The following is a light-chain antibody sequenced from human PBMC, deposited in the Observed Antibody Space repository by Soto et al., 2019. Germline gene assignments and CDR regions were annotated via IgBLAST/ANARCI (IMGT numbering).Light chain of an antibody. J-gene: IGKJ1*01. CDR3: QQYGSSLPWT. Sequence: EIVLTQSPGTLPWPPGESATLSCGASQSVSSSYLAWYQQKPGQAPRLLIYGASSRATGIPDRFSGSGSGTDFTLTISRLEPEDFSVYYCQQYGSSLPWTFGQGTKV. V-gene: IGKV3-20*01. CDR2: GAS. CDR1: QSVSSSY.